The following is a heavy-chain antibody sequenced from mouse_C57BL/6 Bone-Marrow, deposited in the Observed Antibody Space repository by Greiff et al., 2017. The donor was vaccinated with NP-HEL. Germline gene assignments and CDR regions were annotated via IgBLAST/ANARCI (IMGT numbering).Heavy chain of an antibody. J-gene: IGHJ4*01. CDR3: ARERGYYYGSSYYAMDY. V-gene: IGHV5-4*01. D-gene: IGHD1-1*01. CDR2: ISDGGSYT. Sequence: EVQLQESGGGLVKPGGSLKLSCAASGFTFSSYAMSWVRQTPEKRLEWVATISDGGSYTYYPDNVKGRFTISRDNAKNNLYLQMSHLKSEDTAMYYCARERGYYYGSSYYAMDYWGQGTSVTVSS. CDR1: GFTFSSYA.